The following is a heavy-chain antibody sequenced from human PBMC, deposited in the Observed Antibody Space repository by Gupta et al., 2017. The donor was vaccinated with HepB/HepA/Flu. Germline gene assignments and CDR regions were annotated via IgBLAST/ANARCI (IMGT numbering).Heavy chain of an antibody. CDR2: FDPEDGET. V-gene: IGHV1-24*01. J-gene: IGHJ6*03. CDR1: GYTLTELS. CDR3: ATWNDDFYYYYMDV. D-gene: IGHD1-1*01. Sequence: QVQLVQSGAEVKKPGASVKVSCKVSGYTLTELSMHWVRQAPGKGLEWMGGFDPEDGETIYAQKVQGRVTMTEDTSTDTAYMELRSMRSEDTAVYYCATWNDDFYYYYMDVWGKGTTVTVSS.